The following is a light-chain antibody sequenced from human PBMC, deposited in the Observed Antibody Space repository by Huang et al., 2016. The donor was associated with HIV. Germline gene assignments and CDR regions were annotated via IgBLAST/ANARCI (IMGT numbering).Light chain of an antibody. Sequence: DIQMTQSPSSLSASVGDRVTITCRASQSISTYLNWYQQKPGKAPKLLIYAASTLQSEVPSRFSGSGSGTDFTLTISSLQPEDVATYYCQQTYSTLTFGPGTKVDIK. J-gene: IGKJ3*01. CDR1: QSISTY. CDR3: QQTYSTLT. CDR2: AAS. V-gene: IGKV1-39*01.